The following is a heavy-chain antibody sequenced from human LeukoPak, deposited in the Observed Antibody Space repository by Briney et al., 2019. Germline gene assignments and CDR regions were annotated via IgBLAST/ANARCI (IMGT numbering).Heavy chain of an antibody. J-gene: IGHJ4*02. Sequence: GGSLRLSCAASGVTFSDYYMSWIRQAPGQGLEWVSYISSSSSYKNYADSVKGRFTISRDNAKNSLYLQMNSLRAEDTSVYYCARVGRGYSYGYGVDYWGQGTLVTVSS. CDR3: ARVGRGYSYGYGVDY. CDR1: GVTFSDYY. CDR2: ISSSSSYK. D-gene: IGHD5-18*01. V-gene: IGHV3-11*06.